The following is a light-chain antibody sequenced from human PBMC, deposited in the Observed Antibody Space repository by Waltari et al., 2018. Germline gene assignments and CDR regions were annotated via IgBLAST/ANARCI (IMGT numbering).Light chain of an antibody. CDR2: GKN. V-gene: IGLV3-19*01. J-gene: IGLJ3*02. CDR3: NSRDSSGNPLEWV. CDR1: SLRSYY. Sequence: SSELTQDPAVSVALGQTVRITCQGDSLRSYYASWYQQKPGQAPVLVIYGKNNRPSGIPDRFSGSSSGNTASLTITGAPAEDEADYYCNSRDSSGNPLEWVFGGGTKLTVL.